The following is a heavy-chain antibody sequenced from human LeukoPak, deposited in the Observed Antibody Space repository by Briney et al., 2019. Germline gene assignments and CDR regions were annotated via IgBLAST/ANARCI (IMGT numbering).Heavy chain of an antibody. CDR3: AKDLFPVVVTASPAEYFQH. CDR1: GFTFSSYA. D-gene: IGHD2-21*02. CDR2: ISGSGGST. J-gene: IGHJ1*01. V-gene: IGHV3-23*01. Sequence: GGSLRLSCAASGFTFSSYAMSWVRQAPGKGLEWVSAISGSGGSTYYADSVKGRFTISRDNSKNTLYLQMNSLRAEDTAVYYCAKDLFPVVVTASPAEYFQHWGQDTLVTVSS.